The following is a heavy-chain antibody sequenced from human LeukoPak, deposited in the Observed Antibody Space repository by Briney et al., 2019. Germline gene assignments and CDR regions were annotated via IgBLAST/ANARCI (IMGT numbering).Heavy chain of an antibody. Sequence: GASVKVSCKASGGTFISYAISWVRQAPGQGLEWMGGIIPIFGTANYAQKFQGRVTITADESTSTAYMELSSLRSEDTAVYYCARVRVGRDGYNSRFDPWGQGTLVTVSS. CDR2: IIPIFGTA. D-gene: IGHD5-24*01. CDR3: ARVRVGRDGYNSRFDP. V-gene: IGHV1-69*13. J-gene: IGHJ5*02. CDR1: GGTFISYA.